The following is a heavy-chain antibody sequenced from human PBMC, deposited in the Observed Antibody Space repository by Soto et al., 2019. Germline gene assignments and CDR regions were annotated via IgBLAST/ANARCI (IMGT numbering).Heavy chain of an antibody. D-gene: IGHD6-13*01. CDR2: MNPNSGNT. CDR3: ARVRGYSSSWYYYYYMDV. J-gene: IGHJ6*03. CDR1: GYTFTSYD. Sequence: ASVKVSCKASGYTFTSYDINWVRQATGQGLEWMGWMNPNSGNTGYAQKFQGRVTMTRNTSISTAYMELSSLRSEDTAVYYCARVRGYSSSWYYYYYMDVWGKGTTVTVSS. V-gene: IGHV1-8*02.